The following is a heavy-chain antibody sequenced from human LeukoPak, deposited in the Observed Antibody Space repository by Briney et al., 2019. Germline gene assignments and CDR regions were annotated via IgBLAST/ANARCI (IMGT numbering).Heavy chain of an antibody. D-gene: IGHD5-24*01. V-gene: IGHV4-34*01. CDR2: INHSGST. CDR1: GGSFSGYY. Sequence: SETLSLTCAVYGGSFSGYYWSWIRQPPGKGLEWIGEINHSGSTNYNPSLKSRVTISVDTSKNQFSLKLSSVTAADTAVYYCARDRDGYNLWGQGTLVTVSS. J-gene: IGHJ4*02. CDR3: ARDRDGYNL.